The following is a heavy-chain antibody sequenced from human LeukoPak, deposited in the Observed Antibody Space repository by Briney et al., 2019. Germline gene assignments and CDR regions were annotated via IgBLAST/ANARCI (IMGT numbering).Heavy chain of an antibody. Sequence: GGSLRLSCAASGFTFSSFAMSWVRQAPGKGLECVSGITGRGGSTYYADSVKGRFTISRDNSKNTLYLQMNSLRAEDTALYHCAKVRFPDSSGYYWGRGTLVTVSS. D-gene: IGHD3-22*01. V-gene: IGHV3-23*01. J-gene: IGHJ4*02. CDR3: AKVRFPDSSGYY. CDR1: GFTFSSFA. CDR2: ITGRGGST.